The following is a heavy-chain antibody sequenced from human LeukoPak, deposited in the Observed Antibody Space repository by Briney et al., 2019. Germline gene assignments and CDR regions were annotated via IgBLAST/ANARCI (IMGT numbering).Heavy chain of an antibody. CDR2: INPNSGGT. CDR3: ARVDFWSGSIDY. D-gene: IGHD3-3*01. J-gene: IGHJ4*02. CDR1: GYTFTGYY. Sequence: ASVKVSCTASGYTFTGYYMHWVRQAPGQGLEWMGWINPNSGGTNYAQKFQGRVTMTRDTSISTAYMELSRLRSDDTAVYYCARVDFWSGSIDYWGQGTLVTVSS. V-gene: IGHV1-2*02.